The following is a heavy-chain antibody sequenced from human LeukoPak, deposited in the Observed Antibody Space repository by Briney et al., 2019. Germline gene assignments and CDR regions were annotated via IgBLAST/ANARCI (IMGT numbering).Heavy chain of an antibody. Sequence: SQTLSLTCTVSGGSVSSGDYYWNWIRQPPGKGLEWIGYIYYSGSTYYNPSLKSRLTISVDTSKNHFSLKLSSVTAADTAVYYCAREPEIRLSPHYYDSSGILDYWGQGTLVTASS. J-gene: IGHJ4*02. CDR2: IYYSGST. V-gene: IGHV4-30-4*08. CDR1: GGSVSSGDYY. CDR3: AREPEIRLSPHYYDSSGILDY. D-gene: IGHD3-22*01.